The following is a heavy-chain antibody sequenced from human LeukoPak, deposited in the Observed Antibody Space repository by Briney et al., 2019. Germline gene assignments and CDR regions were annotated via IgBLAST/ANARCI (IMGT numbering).Heavy chain of an antibody. CDR2: ISGSGDST. V-gene: IGHV3-23*01. Sequence: GGSLRLSCVASGFIFSSYGMSWVRQAPGKGLEWVSAISGSGDSTFYADSVKGRFTTSRDNSKNTLYLQMSSPRAEDRAVYYCAKYYYDGTGSNLFDYWGQGTLVTVSS. D-gene: IGHD3-22*01. CDR3: AKYYYDGTGSNLFDY. J-gene: IGHJ4*02. CDR1: GFIFSSYG.